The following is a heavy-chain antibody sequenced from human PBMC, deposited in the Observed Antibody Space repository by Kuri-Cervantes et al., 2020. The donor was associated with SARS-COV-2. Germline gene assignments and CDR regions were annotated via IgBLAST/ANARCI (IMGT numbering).Heavy chain of an antibody. D-gene: IGHD2-21*01. CDR2: ISYDGSNK. CDR3: ARAGGDYMDV. CDR1: GFTFSSYA. V-gene: IGHV3-30*04. J-gene: IGHJ6*03. Sequence: GESLKISCAASGFTFSSYAMHWVRQAPGKGPEWVAVISYDGSNKYYADSVKGRFTISRDNSKNTLYLQMNSLRAEDTAVYYCARAGGDYMDVWGKGTTVTVSS.